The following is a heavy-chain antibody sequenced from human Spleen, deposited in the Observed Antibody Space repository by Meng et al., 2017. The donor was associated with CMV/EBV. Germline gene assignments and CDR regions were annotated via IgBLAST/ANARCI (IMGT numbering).Heavy chain of an antibody. CDR2: INPSSDNT. Sequence: KASGYTYSSYDINWVRRATGRGVEWIGWINPSSDNTGYAQRFQSRVTMTRNTSISTAYMELSSLRSEDTAVYYCARGNYGSGSSLDYWGQGTLVTVSS. V-gene: IGHV1-8*01. J-gene: IGHJ4*02. CDR1: GYTYSSYD. D-gene: IGHD3-10*01. CDR3: ARGNYGSGSSLDY.